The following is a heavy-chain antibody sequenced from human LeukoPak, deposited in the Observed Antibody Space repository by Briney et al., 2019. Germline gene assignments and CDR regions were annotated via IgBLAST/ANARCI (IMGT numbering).Heavy chain of an antibody. CDR2: ISYDGSNK. CDR1: GFTFSSYA. Sequence: GRSLRLSCAASGFTFSSYAMHWVRQAPGKGLEWVAVISYDGSNKYYADSVKGRFTISRDNSKNTLYLQMNSLRAEDTAVYYCARGIGDDILTGSPDFDYWGQGTLVTVSS. D-gene: IGHD3-9*01. V-gene: IGHV3-30-3*01. J-gene: IGHJ4*02. CDR3: ARGIGDDILTGSPDFDY.